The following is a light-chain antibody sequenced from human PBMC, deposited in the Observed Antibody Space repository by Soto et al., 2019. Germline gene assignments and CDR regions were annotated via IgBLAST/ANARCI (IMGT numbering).Light chain of an antibody. Sequence: EKVFTKPPYALSLNQRERATRSCRASQGISSAYLAWFQQRPGQAPRLLIYGAITRATDIPDRFSGSGSGTDFTLTISSLEPEDSAVYYCHQCQSWPRPFGQGTKVDIK. V-gene: IGKV3-20*01. CDR2: GAI. CDR1: QGISSAY. CDR3: HQCQSWPRP. J-gene: IGKJ1*01.